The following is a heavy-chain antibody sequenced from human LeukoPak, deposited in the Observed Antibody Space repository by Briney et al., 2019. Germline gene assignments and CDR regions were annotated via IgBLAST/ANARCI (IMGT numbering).Heavy chain of an antibody. CDR2: INPNSGGT. J-gene: IGHJ3*02. CDR3: ARDLWFGESDPPDAFDI. V-gene: IGHV1-2*02. CDR1: GYTFTGYY. D-gene: IGHD3-10*01. Sequence: ASVKVSCKASGYTFTGYYIHWVRQAPGQGLELMGWINPNSGGTNYAQKFQGRVTMTRDTSISTAYMELSRLRSDDTAVYYCARDLWFGESDPPDAFDIWGQGTMVTVSS.